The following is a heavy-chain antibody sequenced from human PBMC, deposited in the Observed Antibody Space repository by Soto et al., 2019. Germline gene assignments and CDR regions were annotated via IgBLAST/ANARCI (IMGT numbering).Heavy chain of an antibody. V-gene: IGHV4-39*01. CDR3: ARSRRVAGFRALNWFNX. Sequence: PSETLSLTCTVSGGSISSSSYYWGWIRQPPGKGLELIGRIYYSGSTFYNPSLKSRVTISVDTSKNQFSLKLSSVTAADTAVYYCARSRRVAGFRALNWFNXWGQGTLVTVSX. D-gene: IGHD3-10*01. CDR2: IYYSGST. J-gene: IGHJ5*02. CDR1: GGSISSSSYY.